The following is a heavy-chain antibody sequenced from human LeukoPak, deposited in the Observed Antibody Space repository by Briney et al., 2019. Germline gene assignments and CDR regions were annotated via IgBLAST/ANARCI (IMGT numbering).Heavy chain of an antibody. V-gene: IGHV3-30*18. CDR1: GFTFSSYG. CDR3: AKGGLRYFDWLLGPFDY. CDR2: ISYDGSNK. Sequence: GRSLRLSCAASGFTFSSYGMHWVRQAPGKGLEWVAVISYDGSNKYYADSVKGRFTISRDNSKNTLYLQMNSLRAEDTAVYYCAKGGLRYFDWLLGPFDYWGQGTLVTVSS. J-gene: IGHJ4*02. D-gene: IGHD3-9*01.